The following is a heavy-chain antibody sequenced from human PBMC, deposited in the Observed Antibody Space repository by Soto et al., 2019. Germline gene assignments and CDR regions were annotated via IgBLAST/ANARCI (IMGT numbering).Heavy chain of an antibody. CDR2: IYYSGTT. CDR3: ARQGSDGYYYDTPRDV. J-gene: IGHJ6*01. V-gene: IGHV4-39*01. Sequence: PSETLSLTRKFPVGSLSSSVHYWAWIREPRGKGLEWSVSIYYSGTTYYTPPLKSRVTISVDTSTNQCSLKQNSVTAADTAMYYFARQGSDGYYYDTPRDVWGQRTTFTVSS. CDR1: VGSLSSSVHY.